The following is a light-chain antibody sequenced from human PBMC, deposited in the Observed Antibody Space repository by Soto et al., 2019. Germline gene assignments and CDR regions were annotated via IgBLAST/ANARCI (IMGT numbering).Light chain of an antibody. CDR2: DND. V-gene: IGLV1-51*01. Sequence: QSVLTQPPSVSAAPGQKVTISCSGSSSNIGSNHVSWYQQLPRTAPKLLIYDNDQRPLGIPDRFSGSTSGTSATLGITGLQTGDEADYYCGTWDSSLSGVVFGGVTKVTVL. CDR1: SSNIGSNH. CDR3: GTWDSSLSGVV. J-gene: IGLJ2*01.